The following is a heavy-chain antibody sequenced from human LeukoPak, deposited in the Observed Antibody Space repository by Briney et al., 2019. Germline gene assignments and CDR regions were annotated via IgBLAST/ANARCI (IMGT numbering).Heavy chain of an antibody. CDR2: INWNGGST. CDR3: ARMDAYYYDSSGHLNYFDY. D-gene: IGHD3-22*01. Sequence: GGSLRLSCAASGFTFDDYGMSWLRQAPGKGLEWVSGINWNGGSTGYADSVKGRYTISRDNAKNSLYLQMNSLRAEDTALYYCARMDAYYYDSSGHLNYFDYWGQGTLVTVSS. V-gene: IGHV3-20*04. CDR1: GFTFDDYG. J-gene: IGHJ4*02.